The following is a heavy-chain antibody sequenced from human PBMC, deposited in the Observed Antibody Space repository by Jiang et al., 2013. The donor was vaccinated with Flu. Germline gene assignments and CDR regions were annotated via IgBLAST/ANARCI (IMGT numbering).Heavy chain of an antibody. CDR2: IHSSASN. Sequence: PGLVKPWETLSLTCTVSGASISSYSWAWLRQSPDKGLECIANIHSSASNDYNPSLKSRVTISVDTSNNQFSLTLGSVTAADTAVYYCARGFYGGPFDVWGQGTMVTVSS. CDR3: ARGFYGGPFDV. V-gene: IGHV4-59*01. D-gene: IGHD4-23*01. J-gene: IGHJ3*01. CDR1: GASISSYS.